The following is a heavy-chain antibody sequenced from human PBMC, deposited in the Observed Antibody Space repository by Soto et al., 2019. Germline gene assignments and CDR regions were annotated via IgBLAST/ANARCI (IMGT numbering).Heavy chain of an antibody. CDR2: INPSGGST. CDR3: ARSPSRDQDTLLMVYAFTYFDY. Sequence: SVKVSCKTSGYTFTYYMHWVRQAPGQGLEWMGIINPSGGSTSYAQKFQGRVTMTRDTSTSTVYMELSSLTSEDTAVYYCARSPSRDQDTLLMVYAFTYFDYWGQGTLVTVSS. V-gene: IGHV1-46*01. CDR1: GYTFTYY. D-gene: IGHD2-8*01. J-gene: IGHJ4*02.